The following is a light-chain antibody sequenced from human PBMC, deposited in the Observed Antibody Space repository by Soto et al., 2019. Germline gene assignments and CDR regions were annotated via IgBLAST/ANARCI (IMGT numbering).Light chain of an antibody. Sequence: QALVAQPPSVSGAPGQRVTISCTGSSSNIGAGYDVHWYQQLPGTAPKLLIYGNSNRPSGVPDRFSGSKSGTSASLAITGLQAEDEADYYCQSYDSSLSALVFGGGTKLTVL. CDR3: QSYDSSLSALV. V-gene: IGLV1-40*01. CDR1: SSNIGAGYD. J-gene: IGLJ2*01. CDR2: GNS.